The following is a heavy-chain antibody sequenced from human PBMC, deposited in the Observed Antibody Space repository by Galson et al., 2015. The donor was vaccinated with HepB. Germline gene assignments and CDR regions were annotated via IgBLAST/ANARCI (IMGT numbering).Heavy chain of an antibody. D-gene: IGHD3-22*01. CDR1: GFTFSRYA. CDR2: ISGGGERT. Sequence: SLRLSCAASGFTFSRYAMTWVRQAPGRGLELVSSISGGGERTYYGDSVEGRFTTSRDNSKNTLYLQMNSLRVEDTAMYYCGKVAILGAIPHYFDYWGQGTTPRSKSKKTLYQKRKSRRGEDSAMLYCGKVAILWAIPHYLDYGGQGTLVSVSS. V-gene: IGHV3-23*01. J-gene: IGHJ4*02. CDR3: GKVAILGAIPHYFDYWGQGTTPRSKSKKTLYQKRKSRRGEDSAMLYCGKVAILWAIPHYLDY.